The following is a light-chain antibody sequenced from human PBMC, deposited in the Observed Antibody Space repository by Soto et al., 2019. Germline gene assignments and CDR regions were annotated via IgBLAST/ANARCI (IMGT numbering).Light chain of an antibody. J-gene: IGKJ2*01. CDR1: QRISSY. V-gene: IGKV1-39*01. CDR3: QQSYSTPYT. Sequence: DIQMTQSPSSLSASVGDRVTITCRASQRISSYLNWYQQKPGKAPKLLIYAASSLQSGVLSRFSGSGSGTDFTLTISSLQPEDFATYYCQQSYSTPYTFGQGTMLEIK. CDR2: AAS.